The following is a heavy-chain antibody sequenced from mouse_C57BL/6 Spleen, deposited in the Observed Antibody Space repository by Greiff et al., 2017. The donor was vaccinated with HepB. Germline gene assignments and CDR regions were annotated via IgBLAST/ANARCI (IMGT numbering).Heavy chain of an antibody. CDR3: ARAGDYDPGYWYFDV. Sequence: QVQLQQSDAELVKPGASVKISCKASGYTFTDHTIHWMKQRPEQGLEWIGYIYPRDGSTKYNEKFKGKATLTADKSSSTTYMQLNSLTSEDSAVYFWARAGDYDPGYWYFDVWGTGTTVTVSS. CDR2: IYPRDGST. CDR1: GYTFTDHT. J-gene: IGHJ1*03. D-gene: IGHD2-4*01. V-gene: IGHV1-78*01.